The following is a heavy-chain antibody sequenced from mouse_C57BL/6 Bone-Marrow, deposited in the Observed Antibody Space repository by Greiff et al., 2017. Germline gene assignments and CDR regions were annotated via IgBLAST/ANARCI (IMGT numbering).Heavy chain of an antibody. CDR1: GYTFTDHT. Sequence: VKLQESDAELVKPGASVKISCKVSGYTFTDHTIHWMKQRPEQGLEWIGYIYPRDGSTKYNEKFKGKATLTADKSSSTAYMQLNSLTSEDSAVYFCARRWLRGAWFAYWGQGTLVTVSA. D-gene: IGHD2-2*01. CDR3: ARRWLRGAWFAY. J-gene: IGHJ3*01. CDR2: IYPRDGST. V-gene: IGHV1-78*01.